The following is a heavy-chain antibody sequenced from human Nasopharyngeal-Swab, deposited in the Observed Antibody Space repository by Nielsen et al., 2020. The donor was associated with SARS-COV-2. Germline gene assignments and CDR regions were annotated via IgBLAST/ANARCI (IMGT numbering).Heavy chain of an antibody. J-gene: IGHJ4*02. D-gene: IGHD6-19*01. CDR2: ISGSGGST. V-gene: IGHV3-23*01. CDR1: GFTFSSYA. Sequence: GEFLKISCAASGFTFSSYAMSWVRQAPGKGLEWVSAISGSGGSTYYADSVKGRFTISRDNSKNTLYLQMNSLRAEDTAVYYCIAVAGPGSFDYWGQGTLVTVSS. CDR3: IAVAGPGSFDY.